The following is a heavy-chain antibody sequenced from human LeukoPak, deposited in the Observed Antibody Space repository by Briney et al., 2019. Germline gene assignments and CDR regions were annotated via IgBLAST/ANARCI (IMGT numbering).Heavy chain of an antibody. Sequence: PGGSLRLSCAASGFTFSSYAMSWVRQAPGKGLEWVSAIRDSGSSTHYADSVKGRFTTSRDNSKNTLFLQMNSLRAEDTAIYYCAKYGPQDSGSSHFDYWGQGALATVSS. CDR1: GFTFSSYA. CDR3: AKYGPQDSGSSHFDY. D-gene: IGHD1-26*01. V-gene: IGHV3-23*01. J-gene: IGHJ4*02. CDR2: IRDSGSST.